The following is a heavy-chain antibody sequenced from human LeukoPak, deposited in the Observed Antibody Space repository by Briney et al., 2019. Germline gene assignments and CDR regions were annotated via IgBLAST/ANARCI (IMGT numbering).Heavy chain of an antibody. Sequence: GGSLRLSCAASGFTFSDTWMSWVRQAPGKGLEWVGRIKSKTDGGTTDYAAPVKGRFTISRDDSKNTLYLQMNSLKTEDTAVYYCTTRGGSFSIFDYWGQGTLVTVSS. V-gene: IGHV3-15*01. D-gene: IGHD1-26*01. CDR3: TTRGGSFSIFDY. CDR1: GFTFSDTW. J-gene: IGHJ4*02. CDR2: IKSKTDGGTT.